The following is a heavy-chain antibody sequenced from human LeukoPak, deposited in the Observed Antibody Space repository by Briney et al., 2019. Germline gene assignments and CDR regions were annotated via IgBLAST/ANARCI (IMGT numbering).Heavy chain of an antibody. V-gene: IGHV1-2*02. CDR3: ARANDIVVANWFDP. J-gene: IGHJ5*02. D-gene: IGHD2-15*01. CDR1: GYTFTGYY. Sequence: ASLKVSCKASGYTFTGYYMHWVRQAPGQGLEWMGWINPNSGGTNYAQKFQGRVTMTRDTSISTAYMELSRLRSDDTAVYYCARANDIVVANWFDPWGQGTLVTVSS. CDR2: INPNSGGT.